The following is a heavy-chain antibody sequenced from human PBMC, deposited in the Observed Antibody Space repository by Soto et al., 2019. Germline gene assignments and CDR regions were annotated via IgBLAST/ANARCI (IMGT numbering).Heavy chain of an antibody. Sequence: EVQLVESGGGLVKPGGSLRLSCAASGFTFISYNMNWVRQAPGKGLEWVSSISSTSSYIYYADSVKGRFSISGDNAKNSLYLQMNSLRAEDTAVYYCASDSGYDGPDWGQGTLVTVSA. CDR2: ISSTSSYI. CDR3: ASDSGYDGPD. V-gene: IGHV3-21*01. D-gene: IGHD5-12*01. J-gene: IGHJ4*02. CDR1: GFTFISYN.